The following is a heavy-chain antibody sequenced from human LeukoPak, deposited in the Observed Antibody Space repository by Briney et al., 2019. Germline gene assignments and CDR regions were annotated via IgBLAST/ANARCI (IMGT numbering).Heavy chain of an antibody. Sequence: GGSLRLSCAASGFTFSSYWMSWVRQAPGKGLEWVANIKKDGSEKYYVDSVKGRFSISRDNAKTSLYLQMNSLRAEDTAVYYCARHLSGVTGYTYGRGIDYWGQGTLVTVSS. J-gene: IGHJ4*02. CDR2: IKKDGSEK. CDR1: GFTFSSYW. CDR3: ARHLSGVTGYTYGRGIDY. D-gene: IGHD5-18*01. V-gene: IGHV3-7*01.